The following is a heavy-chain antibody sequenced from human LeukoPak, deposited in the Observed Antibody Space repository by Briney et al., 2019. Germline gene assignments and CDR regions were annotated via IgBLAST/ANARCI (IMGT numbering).Heavy chain of an antibody. J-gene: IGHJ2*01. V-gene: IGHV4-34*01. Sequence: PSETLSLTCAVYGGSFSGYYWSWIRQPPGKGLEWIGEINHSGSTNYNPSLKSRVTISVDTSKNQFSLKLSSVTAADTAVYYCARQSNLEWILPPYWYFDLWGRGTLVTVSS. CDR2: INHSGST. CDR3: ARQSNLEWILPPYWYFDL. D-gene: IGHD3-3*01. CDR1: GGSFSGYY.